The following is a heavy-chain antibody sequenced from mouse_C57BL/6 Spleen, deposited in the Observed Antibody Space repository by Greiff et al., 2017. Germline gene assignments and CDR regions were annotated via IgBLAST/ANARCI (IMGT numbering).Heavy chain of an antibody. D-gene: IGHD1-1*01. CDR1: GYTFTDYY. J-gene: IGHJ1*03. CDR2: INPNNGGT. Sequence: VQLQQSGPELVKPGASVKISCKASGYTFTDYYMNWVKQSHGKSLEWIGEINPNNGGTSYNQKFKGKATLTVDKSSSTAYMELRSLTSEDSAVYYCARYYGIWYFDVWGTGTTVTVSS. CDR3: ARYYGIWYFDV. V-gene: IGHV1-26*01.